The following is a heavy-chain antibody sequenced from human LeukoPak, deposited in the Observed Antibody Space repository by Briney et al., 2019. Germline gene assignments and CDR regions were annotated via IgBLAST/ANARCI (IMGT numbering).Heavy chain of an antibody. Sequence: SETLSLTCTVSGGSISSSYWSWIRQPPGKGLEWIGYIYYSGSTNYNPSRKSRVTISVDTSKNQFSLKLSSVTAADTAVYYCARVTLVPSMDVWGQGTTVTVSS. CDR3: ARVTLVPSMDV. J-gene: IGHJ6*02. D-gene: IGHD6-13*01. V-gene: IGHV4-59*01. CDR2: IYYSGST. CDR1: GGSISSSY.